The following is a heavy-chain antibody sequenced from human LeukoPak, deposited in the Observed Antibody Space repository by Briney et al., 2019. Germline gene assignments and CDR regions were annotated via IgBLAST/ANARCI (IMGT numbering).Heavy chain of an antibody. CDR1: GFTFSNYG. V-gene: IGHV3-23*01. J-gene: IGHJ4*02. D-gene: IGHD3-22*01. CDR3: AKHQLSYYDR. Sequence: PGGSLRLSCAASGFTFSNYGMSWVRQAPGKGLEWASAISASGGSTYYADSVKGRFTISRDNSKNTLYVQMNSLRAEDTAVYYCAKHQLSYYDRWGQGTLVTVSS. CDR2: ISASGGST.